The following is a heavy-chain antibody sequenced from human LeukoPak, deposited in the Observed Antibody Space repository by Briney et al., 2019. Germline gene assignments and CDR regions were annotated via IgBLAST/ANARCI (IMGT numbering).Heavy chain of an antibody. CDR1: GFTFSTYT. J-gene: IGHJ4*02. V-gene: IGHV3-21*01. D-gene: IGHD3-22*01. CDR3: ARIHSGPYYYDSSVYYFDY. CDR2: ISSSSSYI. Sequence: PGGSLRLSCAASGFTFSTYTMNWVRQAPGKGLEWVSSISSSSSYIYYADSVKGRFTISRDNAKNSLYLQMNSLRAEDTAVYYCARIHSGPYYYDSSVYYFDYWGQGTLVTVSS.